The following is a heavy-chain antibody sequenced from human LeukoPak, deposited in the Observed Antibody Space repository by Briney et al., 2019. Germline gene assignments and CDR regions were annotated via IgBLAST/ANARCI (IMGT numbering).Heavy chain of an antibody. Sequence: GGSLRLSCAASGFTSSNVYMSWVRQAPGKGLEWVGRIKRKTDGGTTDYAAPVKGRFTISRDDSKNTLYLQMNSLKTEDTAVYYCTTRDYYGSGNNFDYWGQGTLVTVSS. D-gene: IGHD3-10*01. CDR2: IKRKTDGGTT. CDR3: TTRDYYGSGNNFDY. CDR1: GFTSSNVY. J-gene: IGHJ4*02. V-gene: IGHV3-15*01.